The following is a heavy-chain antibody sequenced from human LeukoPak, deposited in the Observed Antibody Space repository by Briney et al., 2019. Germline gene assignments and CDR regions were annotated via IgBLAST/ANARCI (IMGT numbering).Heavy chain of an antibody. Sequence: GASEKLSCKASGYTFTDYYIHWVRQAPGQGLEWMEWINPNSGDTNHAQNFQGRVTLTRDTSISTAYMEQSSLRSDDSAVYYCAGEYCSGGSCRQGFDYWGQGTLVTVSS. D-gene: IGHD2-15*01. CDR2: INPNSGDT. J-gene: IGHJ4*02. CDR1: GYTFTDYY. V-gene: IGHV1-2*02. CDR3: AGEYCSGGSCRQGFDY.